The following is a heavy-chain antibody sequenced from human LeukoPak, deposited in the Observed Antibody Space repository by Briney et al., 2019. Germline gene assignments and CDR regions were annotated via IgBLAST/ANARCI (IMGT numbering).Heavy chain of an antibody. CDR3: ARFPESWGIVVVVAATDDGDY. D-gene: IGHD2-15*01. Sequence: ASVKVSCKASGYTFTSYGISWVRQAPGQGLEWMGWINPNSGGTNYAQKFQGRVTMTRDTSISTAYMELSRLKSDDTAVYYCARFPESWGIVVVVAATDDGDYWGQGTLVTVSS. J-gene: IGHJ4*02. CDR1: GYTFTSYG. CDR2: INPNSGGT. V-gene: IGHV1-2*02.